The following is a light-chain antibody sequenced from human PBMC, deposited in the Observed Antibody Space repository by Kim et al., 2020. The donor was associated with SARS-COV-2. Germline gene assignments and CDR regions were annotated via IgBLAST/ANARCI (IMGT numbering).Light chain of an antibody. CDR2: DAS. Sequence: SESVGDRVTITCRASQSINSWLAWYQQQPGTAPKLLIYDASSLQSGVPPRFSGRGSGTEFILTISSLQPDDFATYYCHQYQSYPYTFGQGTKLEI. CDR3: HQYQSYPYT. J-gene: IGKJ2*01. V-gene: IGKV1-5*01. CDR1: QSINSW.